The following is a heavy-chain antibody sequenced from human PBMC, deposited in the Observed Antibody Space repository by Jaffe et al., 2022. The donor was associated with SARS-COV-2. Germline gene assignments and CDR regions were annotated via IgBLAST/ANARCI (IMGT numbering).Heavy chain of an antibody. J-gene: IGHJ4*02. CDR2: ISYDGSNK. D-gene: IGHD5-12*01. CDR3: AREFEMATTPLKDY. CDR1: GFTFSSYA. V-gene: IGHV3-30*04. Sequence: QVQLVESGGGVVQPGRSLRLSCAASGFTFSSYAMHWVRQAPGKGLEWVAVISYDGSNKYYADSVKGRFTISRDNSKNTLYLQMNSLRAEDTAVYYCAREFEMATTPLKDYWGQGTLVTVSS.